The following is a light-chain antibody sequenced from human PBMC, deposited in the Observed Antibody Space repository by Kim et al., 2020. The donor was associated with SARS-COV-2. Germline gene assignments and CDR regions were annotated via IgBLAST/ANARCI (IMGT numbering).Light chain of an antibody. J-gene: IGLJ3*02. V-gene: IGLV1-44*01. Sequence: GQRVTISCSGSSSNIGRNSVSWYQHLPGTAPKLLLYTNNQRPSGVPDRVSGSKSGTSASLDISGLQSDDEADYYCSAWDGSLNGWVFGGGTQLTVL. CDR2: TNN. CDR3: SAWDGSLNGWV. CDR1: SSNIGRNS.